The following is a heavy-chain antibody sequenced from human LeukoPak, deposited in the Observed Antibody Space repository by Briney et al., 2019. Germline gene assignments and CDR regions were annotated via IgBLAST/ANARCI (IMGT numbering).Heavy chain of an antibody. CDR3: ARVAAAGHLPFDY. D-gene: IGHD6-13*01. J-gene: IGHJ4*02. CDR2: IYYSGST. CDR1: GGSISSGGYY. V-gene: IGHV4-31*03. Sequence: PSETLSLTCTVSGGSISSGGYYWSWIRQHPGKGLEWIGYIYYSGSTYYNPSLKSRVTISVDTSKNQFSLKLSSVTAADTAGYYCARVAAAGHLPFDYWGQGTLVTVSS.